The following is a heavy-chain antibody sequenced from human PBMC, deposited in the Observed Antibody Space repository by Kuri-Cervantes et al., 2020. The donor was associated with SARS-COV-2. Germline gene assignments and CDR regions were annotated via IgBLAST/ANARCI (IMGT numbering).Heavy chain of an antibody. D-gene: IGHD2-15*01. V-gene: IGHV3-30*03. Sequence: GESLKISCAASGFTFSNYGIHWVRQAPGKGLEWVAVISYDGGNEYYADSVKGRFTISRDNSKNTLYLQMNSLRPEDTAVYYCARDGGKGYGPGLYYWYFNLWGRGTLVTVSS. CDR3: ARDGGKGYGPGLYYWYFNL. CDR2: ISYDGGNE. CDR1: GFTFSNYG. J-gene: IGHJ2*01.